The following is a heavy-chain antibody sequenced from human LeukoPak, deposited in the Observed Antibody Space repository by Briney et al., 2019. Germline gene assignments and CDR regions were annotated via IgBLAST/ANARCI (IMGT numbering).Heavy chain of an antibody. J-gene: IGHJ4*02. Sequence: SGTLSLTCTVSGYSISSGYYWGWIRKHPGMGLEWIGSTYYSGSTYYTPSLKSRVNISVDTSKSQFALNLTSVTAADTAVYYCARVSSARNGFDYWGQGTLVTVSS. V-gene: IGHV4-31*03. CDR2: TYYSGST. D-gene: IGHD1-14*01. CDR1: GYSISSGYY. CDR3: ARVSSARNGFDY.